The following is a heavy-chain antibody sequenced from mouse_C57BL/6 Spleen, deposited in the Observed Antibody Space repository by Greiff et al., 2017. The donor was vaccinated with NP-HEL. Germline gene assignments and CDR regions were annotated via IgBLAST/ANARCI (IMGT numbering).Heavy chain of an antibody. J-gene: IGHJ4*01. D-gene: IGHD4-1*02. Sequence: QVQLQQSGPELVKPGASVKISCKASGYAFSSSWMNWVKQRPGKGLEWIGRIYPGDGDTNYNGKFKGTATLTADKSSSTAYMQLSSLTSEDSAVYFCARWSTGNYAMDYWGQGTSVTVSS. V-gene: IGHV1-82*01. CDR1: GYAFSSSW. CDR2: IYPGDGDT. CDR3: ARWSTGNYAMDY.